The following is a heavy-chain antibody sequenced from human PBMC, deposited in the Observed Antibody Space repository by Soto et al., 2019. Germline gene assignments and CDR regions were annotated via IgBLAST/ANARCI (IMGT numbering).Heavy chain of an antibody. CDR3: ARDLGYYDSSGYFDY. Sequence: PRRSLRLYCADSGFTFSYYYMSWIRQSPGKGLEWVSYISSSDTIISYADSVKGRFTISRDNAKNSLYLQMNSLRAEDTAVYYCARDLGYYDSSGYFDYWGQGTLVTVSS. CDR2: ISSSDTII. D-gene: IGHD3-22*01. V-gene: IGHV3-11*01. J-gene: IGHJ4*02. CDR1: GFTFSYYY.